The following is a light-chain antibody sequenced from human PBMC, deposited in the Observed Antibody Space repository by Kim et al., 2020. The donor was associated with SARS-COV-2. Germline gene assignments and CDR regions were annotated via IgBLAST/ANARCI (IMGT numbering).Light chain of an antibody. CDR3: QSYDSSLSGSV. CDR1: SSNIGAGYD. J-gene: IGLJ3*02. CDR2: GNS. V-gene: IGLV1-40*01. Sequence: QSVLTQPPSVSGAPGQRVTISCTGSSSNIGAGYDVQWYQQFPGAAPKLLIYGNSNRPSGVPDRFSGSNSGASASLAITGLQADDEADYYCQSYDSSLSGSVFGGGTQLTVL.